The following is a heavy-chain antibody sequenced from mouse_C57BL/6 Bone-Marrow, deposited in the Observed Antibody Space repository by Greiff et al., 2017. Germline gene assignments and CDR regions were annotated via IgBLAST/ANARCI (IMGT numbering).Heavy chain of an antibody. V-gene: IGHV1-55*01. CDR2: IYPGSGSP. Sequence: VQLQQPGAELVKPGASVKMSCKASGYTFTSYWITWVKQRPGQGLEWIGDIYPGSGSPNYNEKFKSKAPLTVDTSSSTAYMQLSSLTSEDSAVYYCARSTMVTTWIDYWGQGTTLTVSS. D-gene: IGHD2-2*01. CDR1: GYTFTSYW. J-gene: IGHJ2*01. CDR3: ARSTMVTTWIDY.